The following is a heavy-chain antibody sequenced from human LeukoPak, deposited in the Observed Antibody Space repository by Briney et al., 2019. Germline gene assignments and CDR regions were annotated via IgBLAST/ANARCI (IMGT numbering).Heavy chain of an antibody. CDR1: GFTFSDYC. CDR2: INIGGTNT. Sequence: NAGGSLRLSCAASGFTFSDYCMSWIRQAPGKGLEWLSYINIGGTNTHYADSVKGRFTISRDNAKKSLYLEMNNLRAEDTAVYYCATDGAGFDAWGQGVLVTVSS. J-gene: IGHJ5*02. V-gene: IGHV3-11*01. CDR3: ATDGAGFDA.